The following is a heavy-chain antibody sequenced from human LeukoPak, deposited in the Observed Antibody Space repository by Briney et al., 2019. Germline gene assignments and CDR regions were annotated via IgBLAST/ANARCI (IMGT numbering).Heavy chain of an antibody. CDR3: AKERSNSSSATDY. CDR2: ISGSGGTT. Sequence: PGGSLRLSCAASGITFASHAMIWVRQAPGKGLEWVSAISGSGGTTYFADSVKGRFTISRDNSKNTLYLQMNSLRAEDTAVYYCAKERSNSSSATDYWGQGTLVTVSS. CDR1: GITFASHA. V-gene: IGHV3-23*01. D-gene: IGHD6-6*01. J-gene: IGHJ4*02.